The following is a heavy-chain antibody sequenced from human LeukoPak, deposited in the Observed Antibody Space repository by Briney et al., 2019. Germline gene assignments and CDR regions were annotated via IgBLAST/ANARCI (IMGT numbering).Heavy chain of an antibody. CDR2: MNRDGSEK. V-gene: IGHV3-7*01. Sequence: GGSLRLSCAASGFTFSDFWLSWVRQAPGKGLEWVANMNRDGSEKNYVDSMKGRITTSRDNAKNSLYLQMNSLRVEDTAVYYCARDGGIIRFGGQDVWGQGTTVTVS. D-gene: IGHD3-16*01. J-gene: IGHJ6*02. CDR1: GFTFSDFW. CDR3: ARDGGIIRFGGQDV.